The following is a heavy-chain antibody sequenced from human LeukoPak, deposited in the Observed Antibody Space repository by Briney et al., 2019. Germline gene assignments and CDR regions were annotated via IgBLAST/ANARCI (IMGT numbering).Heavy chain of an antibody. V-gene: IGHV3-9*01. D-gene: IGHD3-22*01. Sequence: GRSLRLSCAASGFTFDDYAMHWVRQAPGKGLEWVSGISSNSGSIGYADSVKGRFTISRDNAKNSLYLQMNSLRAEDTALYYCAKAWGGYYDSSGYDYWGQGTLVTVSS. J-gene: IGHJ4*02. CDR2: ISSNSGSI. CDR1: GFTFDDYA. CDR3: AKAWGGYYDSSGYDY.